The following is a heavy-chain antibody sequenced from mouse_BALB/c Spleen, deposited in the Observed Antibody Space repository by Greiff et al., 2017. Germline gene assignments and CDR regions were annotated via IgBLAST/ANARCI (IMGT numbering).Heavy chain of an antibody. D-gene: IGHD2-5*01. Sequence: VKLMESGPGLVAPSQSLSITCTVSGFSLTSYGVHWVRQPPGKGLEWLGVIWAGGSTNYNSALMSRLSISKDNSKSQVFLKMNSLQTDDTAMYYCARGRDSSRPYWYFDVGGAGTTVTVSS. J-gene: IGHJ1*01. CDR2: IWAGGST. CDR1: GFSLTSYG. V-gene: IGHV2-9*02. CDR3: ARGRDSSRPYWYFDV.